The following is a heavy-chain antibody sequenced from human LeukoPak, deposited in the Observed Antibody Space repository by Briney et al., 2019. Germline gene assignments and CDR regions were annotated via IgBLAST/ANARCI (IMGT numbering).Heavy chain of an antibody. D-gene: IGHD3-22*01. CDR3: ARHSRGYYDSTGYYYGSHAFDI. J-gene: IGHJ3*02. Sequence: PSGTLSLTCGVSGGSISGTNWWSWVRQPPGQGLEWVAEISLAGQTNYNPSLKSRVTISVDTSRNQFSLKLSSVTAADTAVFHCARHSRGYYDSTGYYYGSHAFDIWGQRTMVTVSS. CDR2: ISLAGQT. V-gene: IGHV4-4*02. CDR1: GGSISGTNW.